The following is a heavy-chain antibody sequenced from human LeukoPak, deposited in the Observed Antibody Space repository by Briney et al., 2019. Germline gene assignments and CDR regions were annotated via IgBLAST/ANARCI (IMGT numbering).Heavy chain of an antibody. V-gene: IGHV4-34*01. Sequence: SETLSLTCAVYGGSFSGYYWSWIRQPPGKGLEGIGEINHSGSTNYNPSLKSRVTISVDTSKNQFSLKLSSVTAADTAVYYCARGWGLFWYYCMDVWGKGTTVTVSS. CDR1: GGSFSGYY. D-gene: IGHD3-16*01. CDR2: INHSGST. CDR3: ARGWGLFWYYCMDV. J-gene: IGHJ6*03.